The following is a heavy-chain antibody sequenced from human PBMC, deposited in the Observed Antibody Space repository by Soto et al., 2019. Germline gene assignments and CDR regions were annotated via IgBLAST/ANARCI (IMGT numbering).Heavy chain of an antibody. V-gene: IGHV1-2*04. CDR1: GYTFTGHH. Sequence: GASVKVSCKASGYTFTGHHIHWVRQAPGQGLEWLGRINPKSGGTSTAQKFQGWVTMTTDTSISTASMELTRLTSDDTAIYYCARGDSTDCSNGVCSFFYNHDMDVWGQGTTVTVSS. J-gene: IGHJ6*02. D-gene: IGHD2-8*01. CDR3: ARGDSTDCSNGVCSFFYNHDMDV. CDR2: INPKSGGT.